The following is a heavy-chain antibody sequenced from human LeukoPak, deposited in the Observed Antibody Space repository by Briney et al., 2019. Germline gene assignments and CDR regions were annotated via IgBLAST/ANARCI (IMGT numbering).Heavy chain of an antibody. CDR2: FYYSGST. D-gene: IGHD5-24*01. V-gene: IGHV4-59*08. CDR1: GASINSYY. Sequence: SETLSLTCSVSGASINSYYWSWIRHPPGKGLEWIGYFYYSGSTNYNPPPKGRVTISLDTSKNQFSLTLTSVTAADTAVYYCARHRRLGWLQLGPFDSWGQGAPVIVSS. CDR3: ARHRRLGWLQLGPFDS. J-gene: IGHJ4*02.